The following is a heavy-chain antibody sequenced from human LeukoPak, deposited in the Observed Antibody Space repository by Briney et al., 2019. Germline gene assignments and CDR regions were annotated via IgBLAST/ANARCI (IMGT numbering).Heavy chain of an antibody. Sequence: PSETLSLTCTVSGGSINSYCWSWIRQSPGKGLEWIGYIYHSGSTSYNPSLKSRATISVDTSKNQFSLRLSSVTAADTAVYHCARGRPPHYGMDVWGLGTTVTVSS. CDR3: ARGRPPHYGMDV. CDR2: IYHSGST. J-gene: IGHJ6*02. V-gene: IGHV4-59*01. CDR1: GGSINSYC.